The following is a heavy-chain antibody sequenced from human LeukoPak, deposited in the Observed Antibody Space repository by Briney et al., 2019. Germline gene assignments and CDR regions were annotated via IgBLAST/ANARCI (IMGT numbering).Heavy chain of an antibody. D-gene: IGHD3-16*01. V-gene: IGHV3-30*18. CDR2: ISYDGNNR. Sequence: GGSLRLSCAASRFTFSSYGMHWVRQAPGKGLEWVAVISYDGNNRYYADSVKGRFTISRYNSKNTLYLQMNSLRAEDTAVYYCAKGKGEVIGAFDIWGQGTMVTVSS. CDR1: RFTFSSYG. CDR3: AKGKGEVIGAFDI. J-gene: IGHJ3*02.